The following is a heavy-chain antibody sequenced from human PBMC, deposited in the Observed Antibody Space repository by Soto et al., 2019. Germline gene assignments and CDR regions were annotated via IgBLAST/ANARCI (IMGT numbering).Heavy chain of an antibody. CDR3: ARPRTTVTTPLAY. CDR2: INHSGST. Sequence: QVQLQQWGAGLLKPSGTLSLNCAVYGGSFSGYYWTWIRQSPGKGLEWIGEINHSGSTNYNPSLKSRVTVSVDTSKNQFSLKLNSVTAADTAVYYCARPRTTVTTPLAYWGQGIVVTGSS. CDR1: GGSFSGYY. J-gene: IGHJ4*02. V-gene: IGHV4-34*01. D-gene: IGHD4-17*01.